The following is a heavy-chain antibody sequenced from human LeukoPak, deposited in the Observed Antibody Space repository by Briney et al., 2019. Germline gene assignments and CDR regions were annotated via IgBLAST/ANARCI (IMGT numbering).Heavy chain of an antibody. Sequence: GGSLRLSCAASGFTFSSYSMNWGRQAPGKGLGWVSYISSSTSTIYYADSVKGRFTISRDNAKNSLYLQMNSLRAEDTAVYYCARDVTYYGGDWFDPWGQGTLVTVSS. CDR3: ARDVTYYGGDWFDP. D-gene: IGHD4-23*01. CDR2: ISSSTSTI. J-gene: IGHJ5*02. CDR1: GFTFSSYS. V-gene: IGHV3-48*04.